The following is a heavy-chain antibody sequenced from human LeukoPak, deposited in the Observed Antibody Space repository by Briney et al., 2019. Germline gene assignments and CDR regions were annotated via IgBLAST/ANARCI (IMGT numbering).Heavy chain of an antibody. J-gene: IGHJ4*02. V-gene: IGHV4-34*01. D-gene: IGHD4-17*01. CDR3: TRMTTGHDY. Sequence: SSETLSLTCAVSGVSFNNYYWSWVRQTPGKGLEWIGEINHSGYTNDSPSLKSRVTLSIDTSRKQSSLNLRSVTVADTGIYYCTRMTTGHDYWGQGTLVTVSS. CDR2: INHSGYT. CDR1: GVSFNNYY.